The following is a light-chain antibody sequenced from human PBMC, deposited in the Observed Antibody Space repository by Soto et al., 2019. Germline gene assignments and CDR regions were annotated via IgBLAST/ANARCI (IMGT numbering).Light chain of an antibody. Sequence: QSALTQPPSASGSPGQSVTISCTGSSSDVGGYDYVSWYQQHPGKAPKLMIYEVNKRPSGVPDRFSGSKSGNTASLTVSGLQAEDEADYFCASYTTTGTVLFGAGTKLTVL. CDR1: SSDVGGYDY. J-gene: IGLJ2*01. CDR3: ASYTTTGTVL. CDR2: EVN. V-gene: IGLV2-8*01.